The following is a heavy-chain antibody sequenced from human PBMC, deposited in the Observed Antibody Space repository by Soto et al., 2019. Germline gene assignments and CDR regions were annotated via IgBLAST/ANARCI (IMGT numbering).Heavy chain of an antibody. J-gene: IGHJ4*02. CDR3: ARGLAIAVAGTFVY. CDR2: INHSGST. Sequence: SETLSLTCAVYGGSFSGYYWSWIRQPPGKGLEWIGEINHSGSTNYNPSLKSRVTISVDTSKNQFSLKLSSVTAADTAVYYCARGLAIAVAGTFVYWGQGTLVTVSS. D-gene: IGHD6-19*01. CDR1: GGSFSGYY. V-gene: IGHV4-34*01.